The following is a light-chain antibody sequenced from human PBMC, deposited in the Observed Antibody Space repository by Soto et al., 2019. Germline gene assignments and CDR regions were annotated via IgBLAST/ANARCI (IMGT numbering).Light chain of an antibody. CDR1: QSILYSSNNKNY. CDR2: WAS. CDR3: QQYHSIPYT. J-gene: IGKJ2*01. V-gene: IGKV4-1*01. Sequence: DIVMAQSPASLAVSLGERATINCESSQSILYSSNNKNYLAWYQQKPGQPPKLLIYWASARESGVPDRFSGSGSGTHFTLSISSLQAEDVAVYYCQQYHSIPYTFGQGTKLEIK.